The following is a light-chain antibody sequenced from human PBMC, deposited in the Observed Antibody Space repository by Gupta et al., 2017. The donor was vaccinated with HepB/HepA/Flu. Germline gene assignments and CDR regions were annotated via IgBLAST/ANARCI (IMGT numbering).Light chain of an antibody. V-gene: IGLV1-44*01. Sequence: HSVLPQPPSPPGTPGHRVTISCSGSRSNIGSNTVNWYPQLPGTAPTLLSFRNNQRPSGVPDRFSGSTSCTSDSPAISALQSEDEADDDGSAWDDSLNGPIVFGGGTKLTVL. CDR3: SAWDDSLNGPIV. J-gene: IGLJ3*02. CDR1: RSNIGSNT. CDR2: RNN.